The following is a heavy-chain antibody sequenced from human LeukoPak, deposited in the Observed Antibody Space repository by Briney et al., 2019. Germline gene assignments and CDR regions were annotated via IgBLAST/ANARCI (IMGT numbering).Heavy chain of an antibody. J-gene: IGHJ3*02. CDR1: GYTFINYC. D-gene: IGHD7-27*01. Sequence: GASVKVSCKASGYTFINYCMHWVRQAPGQGLEWMGRIIPIFGTANYAQKFQGRVTITTDESTSTAYMELSSLRSEDTAVYYCARVGRTGEFYGVIDIWGQGTMVTVSS. CDR2: IIPIFGTA. CDR3: ARVGRTGEFYGVIDI. V-gene: IGHV1-69*05.